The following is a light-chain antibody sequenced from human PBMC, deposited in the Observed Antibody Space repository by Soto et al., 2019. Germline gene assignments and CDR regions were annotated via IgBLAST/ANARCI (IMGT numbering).Light chain of an antibody. CDR1: QSVSSN. CDR3: QQYNNWPPLT. CDR2: GAS. J-gene: IGKJ4*01. Sequence: EIVMTQSPATLSVSPGERATLSCRASQSVSSNLAWYQQKPGQAPRLLIYGASTRATGIPARFSGSGSGTEFTLIISSLQSEDFAAYYCQQYNNWPPLTFGGGTKVEIK. V-gene: IGKV3-15*01.